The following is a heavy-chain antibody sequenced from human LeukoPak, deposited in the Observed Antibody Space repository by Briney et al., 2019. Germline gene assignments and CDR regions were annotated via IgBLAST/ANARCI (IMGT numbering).Heavy chain of an antibody. V-gene: IGHV3-74*01. CDR1: GFTFSSYW. CDR3: ARDPTIDYYDSSGYVDY. CDR2: INSDGSST. J-gene: IGHJ4*02. Sequence: GGSLRLSCAASGFTFSSYWMHWVRQAPGKGLVWVSRINSDGSSTSYADSVKGRFTISRDNAKNTLYLQMNSLRAEGTAVYYCARDPTIDYYDSSGYVDYWGQGTLVTVSS. D-gene: IGHD3-22*01.